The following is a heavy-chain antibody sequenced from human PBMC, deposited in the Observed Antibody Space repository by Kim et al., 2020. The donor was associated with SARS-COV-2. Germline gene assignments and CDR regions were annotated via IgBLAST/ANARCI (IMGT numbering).Heavy chain of an antibody. CDR1: GGSFSGYY. J-gene: IGHJ4*02. CDR3: ARGPPVGYYFLPALDY. Sequence: SETLSLTCAVYGGSFSGYYWSWIRQPPGKGLEWIGEINHSGSTNYNPSLKSRVTISVDTSKNQFSLKLSSVTAADTPVYYCARGPPVGYYFLPALDYWGQGTLVTVYS. D-gene: IGHD3-22*01. V-gene: IGHV4-34*01. CDR2: INHSGST.